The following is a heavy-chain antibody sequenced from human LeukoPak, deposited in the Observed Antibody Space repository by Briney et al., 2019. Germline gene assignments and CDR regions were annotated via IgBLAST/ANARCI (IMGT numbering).Heavy chain of an antibody. CDR2: INPNSGGT. D-gene: IGHD6-13*01. CDR3: TTGKIYCSSCSDDY. V-gene: IGHV1-2*02. CDR1: GSTLTGSY. J-gene: IGHJ4*02. Sequence: GASVRFSSRLSGSTLTGSYLHWGRQAPGQGLEWMGWINPNSGGTNYAQKFQGRVTMTRDASISTAYMELSSLRSEDTAVYYCTTGKIYCSSCSDDYWGQGALVTVSS.